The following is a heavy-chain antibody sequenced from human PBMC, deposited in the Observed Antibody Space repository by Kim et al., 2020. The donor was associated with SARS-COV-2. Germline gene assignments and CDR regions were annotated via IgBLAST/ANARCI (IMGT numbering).Heavy chain of an antibody. D-gene: IGHD3-16*01. CDR3: AKRGGGDYYFDY. V-gene: IGHV3-23*01. Sequence: GGSLRLSCAASGFTFSNYAMSWVRQAPGKGQEWVSTIPKSGSGTYYADSVKGRFIISRDNSKNTLYLQMNSLRAEDTAVYYCAKRGGGDYYFDYWGQGTLVTVSP. CDR2: IPKSGSGT. J-gene: IGHJ4*02. CDR1: GFTFSNYA.